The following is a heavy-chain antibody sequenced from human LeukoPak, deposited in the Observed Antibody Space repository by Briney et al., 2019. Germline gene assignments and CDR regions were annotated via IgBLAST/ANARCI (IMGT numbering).Heavy chain of an antibody. V-gene: IGHV5-51*01. CDR3: ARAPLPYYDSSGYYLVPDAFDI. CDR1: GYSFTSYW. D-gene: IGHD3-22*01. Sequence: GESLKISCKGSGYSFTSYWIGWVRQMPGKGLEWMGIIYPGDSDTRYSPSFQGQVTISADKSISTAYLQWSSLKASDTAMYYCARAPLPYYDSSGYYLVPDAFDIWAKGQWSPSLQ. CDR2: IYPGDSDT. J-gene: IGHJ3*02.